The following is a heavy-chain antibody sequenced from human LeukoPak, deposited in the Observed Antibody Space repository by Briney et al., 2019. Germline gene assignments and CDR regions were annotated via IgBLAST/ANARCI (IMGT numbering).Heavy chain of an antibody. D-gene: IGHD2-2*01. J-gene: IGHJ4*02. CDR2: INAGNGST. V-gene: IGHV1-3*01. CDR3: AVGYCSSTSCSFPFDY. CDR1: GYTFTSYA. Sequence: ASVKVSCKASGYTFTSYAMHWVRQAPGQRLEWMGWINAGNGSTKYSQKFQGRVTITRDTSASTAYMELSSLRSEDTAVYYCAVGYCSSTSCSFPFDYWGQGTLVTVSS.